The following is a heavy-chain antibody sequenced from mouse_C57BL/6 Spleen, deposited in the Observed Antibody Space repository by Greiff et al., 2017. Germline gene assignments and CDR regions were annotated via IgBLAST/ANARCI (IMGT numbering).Heavy chain of an antibody. D-gene: IGHD4-1*01. CDR2: ISSGSSTI. Sequence: EVMLVESGGGLVKPGGSLKLSCAASGFTFSDYGMHWVRQAPEKGLEWVAYISSGSSTIYYADTVKGRFTISKDNDKNTLFLQMTSLRSEDTAMYYCARNSRNWYYAMDYWGQGTSVTVSS. CDR1: GFTFSDYG. CDR3: ARNSRNWYYAMDY. J-gene: IGHJ4*01. V-gene: IGHV5-17*01.